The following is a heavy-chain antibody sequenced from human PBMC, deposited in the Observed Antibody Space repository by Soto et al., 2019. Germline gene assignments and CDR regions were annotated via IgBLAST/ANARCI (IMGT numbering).Heavy chain of an antibody. CDR3: AREARSSADNLAY. CDR1: GYTFTGYY. Sequence: GASVEVSCKASGYTFTGYYMHWVRQAPGQGLEWMGWDNPNSGGTNYAQKFQGWVTMTRDTSISTAYMELSRLRSDDTAVYYCAREARSSADNLAYWGQGTLLTVSS. CDR2: DNPNSGGT. V-gene: IGHV1-2*04. J-gene: IGHJ4*02.